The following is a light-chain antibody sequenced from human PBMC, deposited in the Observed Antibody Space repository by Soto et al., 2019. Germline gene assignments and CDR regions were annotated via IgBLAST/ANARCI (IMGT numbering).Light chain of an antibody. V-gene: IGLV8-61*01. CDR1: SGSVSSSYL. CDR3: MLHVGSGISV. Sequence: QTVVTQEPAFSVSAGETVTLTCGLTSGSVSSSYLPSWYQQTPGQAPRTLIYNTNTRSFGVPDRFSGSMLGNKAALTITGARADDESNYYCMLHVGSGISVFGGGTKVTVL. J-gene: IGLJ2*01. CDR2: NTN.